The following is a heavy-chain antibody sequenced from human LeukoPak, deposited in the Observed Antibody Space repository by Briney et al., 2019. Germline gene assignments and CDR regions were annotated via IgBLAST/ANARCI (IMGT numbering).Heavy chain of an antibody. CDR3: ARDLYDFWSGYRYYYYYGMDV. J-gene: IGHJ6*02. Sequence: GGSLRLSCAASGFTFSSYSMNWVRQAPGKGLEWVSSISSSSSYIYYADSVKGRFTISRDNAKNSLYLQMNSLRAEGTAVYYCARDLYDFWSGYRYYYYYGMDVWGQGTTVTVPS. D-gene: IGHD3-3*01. V-gene: IGHV3-21*01. CDR2: ISSSSSYI. CDR1: GFTFSSYS.